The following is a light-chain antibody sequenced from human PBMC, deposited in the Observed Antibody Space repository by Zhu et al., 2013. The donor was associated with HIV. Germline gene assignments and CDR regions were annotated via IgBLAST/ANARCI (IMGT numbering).Light chain of an antibody. V-gene: IGKV3-20*01. CDR2: GAS. Sequence: EIVMTQSPGTLSVSPGGRATLSCRASHGLSSRHLAWYHQRPGQAPRLLIYGASSRATGIPDRFSGSGSGTDFTLIISRLEPEDFAVYYCQQYGSSPPFTFGPGTKVDIK. J-gene: IGKJ3*01. CDR3: QQYGSSPPFT. CDR1: HGLSSRH.